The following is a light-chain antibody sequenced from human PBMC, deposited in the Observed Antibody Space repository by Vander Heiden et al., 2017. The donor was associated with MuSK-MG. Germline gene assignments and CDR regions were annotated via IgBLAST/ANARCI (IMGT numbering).Light chain of an antibody. CDR1: NIGTKS. CDR2: DDS. Sequence: YVLTQPPSVSLAPGQTARITCAGNNIGTKSVQWYQQKAGQAPVRVVHDDSDRPSEIPERISGSNAGDKATRNISGVEAGDEADDYCQVWDSSSDLVVFGGGTKLTVL. V-gene: IGLV3-21*02. CDR3: QVWDSSSDLVV. J-gene: IGLJ2*01.